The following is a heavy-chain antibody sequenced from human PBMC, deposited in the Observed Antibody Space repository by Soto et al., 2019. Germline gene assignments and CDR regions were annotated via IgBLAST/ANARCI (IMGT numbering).Heavy chain of an antibody. J-gene: IGHJ4*02. CDR1: GFTFSSYA. CDR3: AKDTITMVRGAWGY. D-gene: IGHD3-10*01. CDR2: ISGSGGST. Sequence: EVQLLESGGGLVQPGGSLRLSCAASGFTFSSYAMSWVRQAPGKGLEWVSAISGSGGSTYYADSVKGRFTISRNNSKKTLYLQMNSLRAEDTAVYYCAKDTITMVRGAWGYWGQGTLVTVSS. V-gene: IGHV3-23*01.